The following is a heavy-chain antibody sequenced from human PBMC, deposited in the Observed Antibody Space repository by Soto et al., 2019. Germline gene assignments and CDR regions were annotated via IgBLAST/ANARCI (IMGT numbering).Heavy chain of an antibody. J-gene: IGHJ5*02. V-gene: IGHV4-31*03. D-gene: IGHD6-13*01. CDR3: ARSAGTPPWFDP. CDR2: IYYSGST. CDR1: SGSISSGGYY. Sequence: SETLSLTCTVSSGSISSGGYYWSWIRQHPGKGLEWIGYIYYSGSTYYNPSLKSRVTISVDTSKNQFSLKLSSVTAADTAVYYCARSAGTPPWFDPWGQGTLVTV.